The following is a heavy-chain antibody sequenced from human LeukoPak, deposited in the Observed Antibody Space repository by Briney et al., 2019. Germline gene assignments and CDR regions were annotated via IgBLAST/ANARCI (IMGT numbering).Heavy chain of an antibody. J-gene: IGHJ3*02. CDR3: ARDNDWNGGGAFDI. CDR2: INTNTGNP. Sequence: ASVKVSCRASGYTFTTYTINWVRQAPGQGLEGMGWINTNTGNPTYAQGFTGRFVFSVDTSVSTAYLRISSLKAEDTAVYDCARDNDWNGGGAFDIWGQGTMVTVSS. V-gene: IGHV7-4-1*02. D-gene: IGHD1-1*01. CDR1: GYTFTTYT.